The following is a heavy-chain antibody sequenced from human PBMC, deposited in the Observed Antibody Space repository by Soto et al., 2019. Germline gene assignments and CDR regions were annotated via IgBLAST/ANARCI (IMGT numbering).Heavy chain of an antibody. CDR2: ISGSGDRT. CDR3: AKMKGPPH. J-gene: IGHJ4*02. Sequence: EVQLLESGGGLVQPGGSLRLSCAASGFTFSSYAMSWVRQAPGKGLEWVSAISGSGDRTYYADSVKGRFTISRDNSRNTLYMQMNSLRGEDTAVYFCAKMKGPPHWGQGTLVTVSS. V-gene: IGHV3-23*01. CDR1: GFTFSSYA.